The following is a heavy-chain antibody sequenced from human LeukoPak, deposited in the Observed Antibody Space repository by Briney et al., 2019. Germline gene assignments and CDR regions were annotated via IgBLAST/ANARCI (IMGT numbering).Heavy chain of an antibody. CDR2: IQNDGSDR. J-gene: IGHJ4*02. CDR3: AREGGRAAAGRFDY. CDR1: GINYRSSG. V-gene: IGHV3-30*02. D-gene: IGHD6-13*01. Sequence: GGSLRLSCAASGINYRSSGMHWVRHAPGKGLEWVTLIQNDGSDRSYAASVKGRFTISRDNSKNTVYLHMNSLRADDTALYYCAREGGRAAAGRFDYWGQGTLVTVSS.